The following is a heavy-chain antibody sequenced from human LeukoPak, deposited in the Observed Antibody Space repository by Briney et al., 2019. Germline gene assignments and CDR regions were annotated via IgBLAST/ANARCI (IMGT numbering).Heavy chain of an antibody. CDR3: ARWSYSNVRYYYYYYMDV. V-gene: IGHV4-39*07. CDR2: IYYSGST. CDR1: GGSISSSIYY. Sequence: KPSETLSLTCTVSGGSISSSIYYWGWIRQPPGKGLEWIGSIYYSGSTYYNPSLKSRVTISVDTSKNQFSLKLSSVTAADTAVYYCARWSYSNVRYYYYYYMDVWGKGTTVTVSS. J-gene: IGHJ6*03. D-gene: IGHD4-11*01.